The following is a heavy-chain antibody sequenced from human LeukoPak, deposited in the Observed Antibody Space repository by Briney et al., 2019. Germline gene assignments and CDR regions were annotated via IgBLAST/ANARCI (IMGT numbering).Heavy chain of an antibody. CDR2: AGGGSDT. CDR1: GFSLSDYA. D-gene: IGHD5-24*01. CDR3: VKDATPYNGIWDYFDH. V-gene: IGHV3-23*01. J-gene: IGHJ4*02. Sequence: GGPPRLSCAASGFSLSDYAMTWVRQAPGEGLQWVSSAGGGSDTYYADSVKGRFTVSRDNSKNTLYLQMNSLRAEDTAVYYCVKDATPYNGIWDYFDHWGQGTPVTVSS.